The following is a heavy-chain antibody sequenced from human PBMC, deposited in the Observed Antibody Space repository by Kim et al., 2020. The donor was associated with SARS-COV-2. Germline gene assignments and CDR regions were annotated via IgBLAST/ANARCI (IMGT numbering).Heavy chain of an antibody. J-gene: IGHJ5*02. V-gene: IGHV5-51*01. D-gene: IGHD3-10*01. CDR2: IYLDDSDA. CDR3: AKTTFRGIVGWFDP. Sequence: GESLKISCRVSGYNFSNYWIGWVRQMPGKGLEWMGIIYLDDSDARYNPSFQGQVTFSANKSINTAYLRWSSLKASDTAMYYCAKTTFRGIVGWFDPWGQG. CDR1: GYNFSNYW.